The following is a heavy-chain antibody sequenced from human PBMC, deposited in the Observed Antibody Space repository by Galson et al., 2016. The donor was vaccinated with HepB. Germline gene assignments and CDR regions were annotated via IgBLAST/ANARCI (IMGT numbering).Heavy chain of an antibody. V-gene: IGHV3-21*06. CDR3: VRPKKKVGAQHWLQDYYYFGLDV. CDR2: INSRSNSI. CDR1: GFTFTDYT. J-gene: IGHJ6*02. Sequence: SLRLSCAASGFTFTDYTLNWVRQSPGKAPEWVSSINSRSNSIHYADSVKGRFPISRDNAKTSVFLQMNNLRVEDTATYYGVRPKKKVGAQHWLQDYYYFGLDVWGQGTTVTVS. D-gene: IGHD6-19*01.